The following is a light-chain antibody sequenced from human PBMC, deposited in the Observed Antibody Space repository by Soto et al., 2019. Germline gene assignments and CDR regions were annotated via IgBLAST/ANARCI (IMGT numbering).Light chain of an antibody. V-gene: IGLV2-14*01. CDR3: SSYTSSSTPYV. CDR1: SSDVGGCNY. Sequence: QSVLTQPASVSGSPGQSITISCTGTSSDVGGCNYVSWYQQHPVKAHKLMIYDVTNRPSGVSVRFSGSNSGNTASLTIFGLQAEDEADYYCSSYTSSSTPYVFGTGTKVTVL. CDR2: DVT. J-gene: IGLJ1*01.